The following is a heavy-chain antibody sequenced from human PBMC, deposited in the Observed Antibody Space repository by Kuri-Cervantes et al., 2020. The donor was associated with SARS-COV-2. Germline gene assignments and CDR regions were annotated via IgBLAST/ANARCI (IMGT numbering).Heavy chain of an antibody. CDR2: FDPEDGET. J-gene: IGHJ6*02. V-gene: IGHV1-24*01. CDR3: ARGRHYYDSSGYRSYYYGMDV. Sequence: ASVKVSCKASGYTLTELSMHWVRQAPGKGLEWMGGFDPEDGETIYAQKFQGRVTMTEDTSTDTAYMELSSLRSEDTAVYYCARGRHYYDSSGYRSYYYGMDVWGQGTTVTVSS. D-gene: IGHD3-22*01. CDR1: GYTLTELS.